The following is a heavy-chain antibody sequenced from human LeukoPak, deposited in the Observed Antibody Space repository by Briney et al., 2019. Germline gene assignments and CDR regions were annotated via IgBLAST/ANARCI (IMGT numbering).Heavy chain of an antibody. D-gene: IGHD1-26*01. CDR1: GGSISSGGYS. CDR3: AREFVGEVSWFDP. V-gene: IGHV4-30-2*01. J-gene: IGHJ5*02. CDR2: IYHSGST. Sequence: KPSQTLSLTCAVSGGSISSGGYSWSWIRQPPGKGLEWIGYIYHSGSTYYNPSLKSRVTISVDRSKNQFSLKLSSVTAADTAVYYCAREFVGEVSWFDPWGQGTLVTVSS.